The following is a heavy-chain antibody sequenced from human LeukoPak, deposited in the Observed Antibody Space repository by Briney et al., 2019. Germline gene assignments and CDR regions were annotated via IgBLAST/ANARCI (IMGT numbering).Heavy chain of an antibody. Sequence: SETLSLTCAVYGGSFSGYYWSWIRQPPGKGLEWIGEINHSGSTNYNPCLKSRVNISVDTSKNQFSLKLSSVTAAETAVYYCARGGLAGDIVVVPAATNWFDPWGQGTLVTVSS. CDR2: INHSGST. J-gene: IGHJ5*02. V-gene: IGHV4-34*01. CDR1: GGSFSGYY. D-gene: IGHD2-2*01. CDR3: ARGGLAGDIVVVPAATNWFDP.